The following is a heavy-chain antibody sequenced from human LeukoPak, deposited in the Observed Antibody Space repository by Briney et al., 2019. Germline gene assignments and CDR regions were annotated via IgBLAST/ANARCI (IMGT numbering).Heavy chain of an antibody. Sequence: GGSLRLSCAASGFTFSSYAMSWVRQAPGKGLEWVSAISGSSGSTYYADSVKGRFTISRDNSKNTLYLQMNSLRAEDTAVYYCAKGARPFTIFGVVTQGYGMDVWGQGTTVTVSS. CDR3: AKGARPFTIFGVVTQGYGMDV. D-gene: IGHD3-3*01. V-gene: IGHV3-23*01. CDR1: GFTFSSYA. CDR2: ISGSSGST. J-gene: IGHJ6*02.